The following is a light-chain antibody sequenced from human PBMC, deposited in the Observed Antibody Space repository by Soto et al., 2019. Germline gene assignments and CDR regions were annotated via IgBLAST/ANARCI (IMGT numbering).Light chain of an antibody. J-gene: IGLJ1*01. CDR2: LEGSGSY. V-gene: IGLV4-60*03. CDR1: SGDSTYI. CDR3: ETWDSHTYV. Sequence: QPVLTQSSSASASLGSSGQLTCTLSSGDSTYIIAWHQQQPGKAPRYLMKLEGSGSYNKGSGVPDRFSGSSSGADRYLTISNLQSEDEADYYCETWDSHTYVFGTGTKVTVL.